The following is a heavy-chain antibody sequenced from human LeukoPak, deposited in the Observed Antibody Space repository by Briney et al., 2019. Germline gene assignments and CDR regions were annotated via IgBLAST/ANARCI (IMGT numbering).Heavy chain of an antibody. J-gene: IGHJ3*02. D-gene: IGHD4-23*01. Sequence: GGSLRLSCAASGFTFKSYWMHWVRQAPGKGLVWVSHSNSDGSSTSYADSVRGRFTISRDNAKNTLYLQMNSLRAEDTAVYYCARDLKGPVNDVFDMWGQGTMVTVSS. CDR3: ARDLKGPVNDVFDM. CDR1: GFTFKSYW. CDR2: SNSDGSST. V-gene: IGHV3-74*01.